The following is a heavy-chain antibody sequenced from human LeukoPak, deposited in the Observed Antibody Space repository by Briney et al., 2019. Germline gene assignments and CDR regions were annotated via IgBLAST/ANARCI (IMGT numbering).Heavy chain of an antibody. CDR3: AKGPESGWYEYFQH. CDR1: GFTFSSYG. CDR2: ISYDGSHK. D-gene: IGHD6-19*01. J-gene: IGHJ1*01. Sequence: GGSLRLSCAASGFTFSSYGMHWVRQAPGKGLEWVAVISYDGSHKYYADSVKGRFTISRDNSKNTLYLQMNSLRAEDTAVYYCAKGPESGWYEYFQHWGQGTLVTVSS. V-gene: IGHV3-30*18.